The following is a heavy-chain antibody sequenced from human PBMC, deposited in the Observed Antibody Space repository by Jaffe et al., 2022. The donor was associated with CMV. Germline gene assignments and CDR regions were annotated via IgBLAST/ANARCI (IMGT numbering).Heavy chain of an antibody. CDR1: GFTFSSYE. CDR3: ARVGEYGDTKGGFDY. D-gene: IGHD4-17*01. V-gene: IGHV3-48*03. Sequence: EVQLVESGGGLVQPGGSLRLSCAASGFTFSSYEMNWVRQAPGKGLEWVSYISSSGSTIYYADSVKGRFTISRDNAKNSLYLQMNSLRAEDTAVYYCARVGEYGDTKGGFDYWGQGTLVTVSS. J-gene: IGHJ4*02. CDR2: ISSSGSTI.